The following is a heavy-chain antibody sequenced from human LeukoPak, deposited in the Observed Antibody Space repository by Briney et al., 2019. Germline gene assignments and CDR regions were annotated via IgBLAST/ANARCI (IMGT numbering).Heavy chain of an antibody. CDR1: GFTFGTYN. CDR2: IGSSSTFM. D-gene: IGHD3-10*01. V-gene: IGHV3-21*01. Sequence: PGGSLRLSCAASGFTFGTYNMNWVRQAPGKGLEWVSSIGSSSTFMYYADSVKGRFTISRDNAKNSLYLQMNSLRAEDTAVYYCARDRGARYYDYWGQGTQVSVSS. J-gene: IGHJ4*02. CDR3: ARDRGARYYDY.